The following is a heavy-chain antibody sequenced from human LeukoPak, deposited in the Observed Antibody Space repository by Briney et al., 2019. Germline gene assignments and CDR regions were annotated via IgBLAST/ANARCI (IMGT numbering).Heavy chain of an antibody. Sequence: GGSLRLSCAASGFTFSSYGMHWVRQAPGKGLEWVAFIRYDGSNKYYADSVKGRFTISRDNSKNTLYLQMNSLRAEDTAVYYCARALSRDGYNWYDYWGQGTLVTVSP. J-gene: IGHJ4*02. CDR3: ARALSRDGYNWYDY. CDR1: GFTFSSYG. D-gene: IGHD5-24*01. V-gene: IGHV3-30*02. CDR2: IRYDGSNK.